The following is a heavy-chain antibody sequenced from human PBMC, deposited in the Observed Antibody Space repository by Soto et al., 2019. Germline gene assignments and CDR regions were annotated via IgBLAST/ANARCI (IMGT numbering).Heavy chain of an antibody. D-gene: IGHD7-27*01. CDR2: IYTSGAT. CDR3: ARGRYCLTGRCFPNWFDS. Sequence: SETLSLTCTVSGDSISTYYWNWIRQPAGKALEWIGRIYTSGATNYNPSFESRVAISVDTSKSQFSLNVTSVTAADTAVYFCARGRYCLTGRCFPNWFDSWGQGALVTVSS. V-gene: IGHV4-4*07. J-gene: IGHJ5*01. CDR1: GDSISTYY.